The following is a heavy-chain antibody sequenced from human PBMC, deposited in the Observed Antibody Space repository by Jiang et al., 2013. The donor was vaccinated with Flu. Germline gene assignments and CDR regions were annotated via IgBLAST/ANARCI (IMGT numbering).Heavy chain of an antibody. Sequence: SVKVSCKASGYTFTSYDINWVRQATGQGLEWMGWMNPNSGNTGYAQKFQGRVTMTRNTSISTAYMELSSLRSEDTAVYYCARGTRTRVGRLSEIWFDPWGQGTLVTVSS. CDR2: MNPNSGNT. J-gene: IGHJ5*02. V-gene: IGHV1-8*01. D-gene: IGHD1-26*01. CDR1: GYTFTSYD. CDR3: ARGTRTRVGRLSEIWFDP.